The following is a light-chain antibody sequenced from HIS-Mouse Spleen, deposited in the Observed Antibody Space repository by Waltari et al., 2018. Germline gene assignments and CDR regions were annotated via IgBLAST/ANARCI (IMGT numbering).Light chain of an antibody. CDR2: EGS. Sequence: QSALTQPASVSGSPGQSITISCTGTSSDVGRYNLVSWYPQHPGKAPKLMIYEGSKRPSGVSNRFSGSKSGNTASLTISGLQAEDEADYYCCSYAGSSTLFGGGTKLTVL. J-gene: IGLJ2*01. CDR3: CSYAGSSTL. V-gene: IGLV2-23*01. CDR1: SSDVGRYNL.